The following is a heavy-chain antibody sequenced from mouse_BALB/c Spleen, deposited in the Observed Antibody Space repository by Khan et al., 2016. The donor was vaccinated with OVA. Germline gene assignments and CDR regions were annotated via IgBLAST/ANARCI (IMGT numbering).Heavy chain of an antibody. V-gene: IGHV5-6*02. CDR1: GFTFSTYG. D-gene: IGHD1-1*01. J-gene: IGHJ3*01. Sequence: EVMLVESGGDLVKPGGSLKLSCAASGFTFSTYGMSWVRQTPDRRLEWVATVSTGGSYTYYPDSVQGRFTISRDNAKNTLYLQMNSLTSDDTAIFYCTRRAYYYDSEGFAYWGQGTLVTVSA. CDR3: TRRAYYYDSEGFAY. CDR2: VSTGGSYT.